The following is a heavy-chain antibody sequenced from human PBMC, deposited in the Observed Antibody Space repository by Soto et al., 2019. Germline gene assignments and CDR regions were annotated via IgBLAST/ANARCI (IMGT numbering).Heavy chain of an antibody. Sequence: SVKVSCKASGYTFTSYAINWVRQAPGQGLEWMGGFSPFLGTANYAQKFKGRVTITADKSTSTVDMELSSLRSEDTAVYYCAKRGNCGGDCFAFDVWGRGTMVTVSS. CDR2: FSPFLGTA. CDR1: GYTFTSYA. D-gene: IGHD2-21*02. J-gene: IGHJ3*01. V-gene: IGHV1-69*10. CDR3: AKRGNCGGDCFAFDV.